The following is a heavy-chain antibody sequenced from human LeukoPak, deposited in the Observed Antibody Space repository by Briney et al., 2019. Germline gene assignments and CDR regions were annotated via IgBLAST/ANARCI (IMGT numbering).Heavy chain of an antibody. V-gene: IGHV3-7*01. CDR3: ARGRGSGCPN. Sequence: GGSLRLSCAASGFTFSSYWMTWVRQAPGKGLEWVATIKPDGSDKYYLDSVKGRFTISRDNSKNTLYLQMNSLRAEDTAVYYCARGRGSGCPNWGQGTLVTVSS. CDR2: IKPDGSDK. CDR1: GFTFSSYW. J-gene: IGHJ4*02. D-gene: IGHD6-19*01.